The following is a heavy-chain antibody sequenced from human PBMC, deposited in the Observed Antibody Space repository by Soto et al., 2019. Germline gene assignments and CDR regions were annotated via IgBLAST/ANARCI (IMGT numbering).Heavy chain of an antibody. D-gene: IGHD2-2*01. V-gene: IGHV2-5*02. J-gene: IGHJ5*02. CDR1: GFSLSTSGVG. Sequence: QITLKESGPTLVNPTQTLTLTCTFSGFSLSTSGVGVGWIRQPPGKALEWLALIYWDDDKRYSPSLKSRLTITKDTSKNQVVLTMTNMDPVDTATYYCAHSPLGYCSSTSCWDRFDPWGQGTLVTVSS. CDR2: IYWDDDK. CDR3: AHSPLGYCSSTSCWDRFDP.